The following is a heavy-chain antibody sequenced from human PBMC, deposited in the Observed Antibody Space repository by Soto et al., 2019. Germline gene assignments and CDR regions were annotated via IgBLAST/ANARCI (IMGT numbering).Heavy chain of an antibody. V-gene: IGHV1-8*01. CDR2: MNPNSGNT. D-gene: IGHD6-13*01. CDR3: AREHSSSWRFDY. J-gene: IGHJ4*02. CDR1: GYTFTSYD. Sequence: QVQLVQSGAEVKKPGASVKVSCKASGYTFTSYDINWVRQATGQGLEWMGWMNPNSGNTGYAQKFQGRVTMTSNTSISTAYMALSSLRSEDPAVYYCAREHSSSWRFDYWGQGTLVTVSS.